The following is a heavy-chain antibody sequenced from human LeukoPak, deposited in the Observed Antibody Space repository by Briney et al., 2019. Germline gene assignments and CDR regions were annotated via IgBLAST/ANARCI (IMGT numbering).Heavy chain of an antibody. V-gene: IGHV4-59*12. Sequence: SETLSLTCTVSGGSISSYYWSWIRQPPGKGLEWIGYIYYSGSTNYNPSLKSRVTISVDTSKNHFSLRLSSVTAADTAVYYCAKDPLRSTDSRDYFDSWGQGTLVTVSS. J-gene: IGHJ4*02. CDR2: IYYSGST. CDR3: AKDPLRSTDSRDYFDS. CDR1: GGSISSYY. D-gene: IGHD3-10*01.